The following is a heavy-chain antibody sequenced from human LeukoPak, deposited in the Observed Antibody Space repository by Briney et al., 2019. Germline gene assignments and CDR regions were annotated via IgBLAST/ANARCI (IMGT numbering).Heavy chain of an antibody. J-gene: IGHJ4*02. CDR3: ATGNSGIAAAGTPI. D-gene: IGHD6-13*01. Sequence: PSETLSLTCTVSSGSISNYTYYWGWIRQPPGKGLEWIGSIYYSGSTYYNPSLKSRVTISVDKSKNQFSLKLSSVTAADTAVYYCATGNSGIAAAGTPIWGQGTLVTVSS. CDR2: IYYSGST. V-gene: IGHV4-39*07. CDR1: SGSISNYTYY.